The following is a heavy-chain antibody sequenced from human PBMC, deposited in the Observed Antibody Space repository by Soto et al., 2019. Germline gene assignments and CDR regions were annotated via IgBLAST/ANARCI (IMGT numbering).Heavy chain of an antibody. V-gene: IGHV3-30*18. Sequence: GGSLRLSCAASGFTFSSYGMHWVRQAPGKGLEWVAVISYDGSNKYYADSVKGRFTISRDNSKNTLYLQMNSLRAEDTAVYYCAKSVTAYCGGDCYPFFDYWGQGTLVTVSS. CDR1: GFTFSSYG. CDR3: AKSVTAYCGGDCYPFFDY. J-gene: IGHJ4*02. D-gene: IGHD2-21*01. CDR2: ISYDGSNK.